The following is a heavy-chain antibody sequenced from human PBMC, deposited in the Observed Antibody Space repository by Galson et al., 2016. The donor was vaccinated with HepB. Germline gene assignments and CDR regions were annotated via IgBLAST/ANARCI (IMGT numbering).Heavy chain of an antibody. CDR2: IYYDGSNK. V-gene: IGHV3-33*08. D-gene: IGHD3-10*01. CDR3: ARRYYYGSASPYYYMDV. J-gene: IGHJ6*03. CDR1: GFTISNSA. Sequence: SLRLSCAASGFTISNSAMSWVRQAPGKGLEWVTFIYYDGSNKYYADSVKGRFTVARDNSKNMVYLEMNSLRAEETAVYYCARRYYYGSASPYYYMDVWGKGTTVTVSS.